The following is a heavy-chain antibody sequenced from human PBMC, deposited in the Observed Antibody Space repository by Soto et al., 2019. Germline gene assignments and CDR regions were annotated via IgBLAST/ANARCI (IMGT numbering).Heavy chain of an antibody. J-gene: IGHJ6*02. CDR3: ASDGNVRAKGSGYYYGMDV. CDR1: GFTFSSYA. CDR2: ISYDGSNK. Sequence: QVQLVESGGGVVQPGRSLRLSCAASGFTFSSYAMHWVRQAPGKGLEWVAVISYDGSNKYYADSVKGRFTISRDNSKNTWYLQRNSLRAEDTAVYYCASDGNVRAKGSGYYYGMDVWGQGTTVTVSS. D-gene: IGHD3-10*01. V-gene: IGHV3-30-3*01.